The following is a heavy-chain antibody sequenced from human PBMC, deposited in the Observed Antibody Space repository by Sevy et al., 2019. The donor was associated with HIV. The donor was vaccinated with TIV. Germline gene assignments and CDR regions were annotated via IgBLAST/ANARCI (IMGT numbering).Heavy chain of an antibody. J-gene: IGHJ6*02. CDR2: IKQDGSEK. D-gene: IGHD3-3*01. CDR1: GFTFSSYW. CDR3: ARHVGRGYGFWSGYPYYYYYGMDV. Sequence: GGSLRLSCAASGFTFSSYWMSWVRQAPGKGLEWVANIKQDGSEKYYVDSVKDRFTISRDNAKNSLYLQMNSLRAEDTAVYYCARHVGRGYGFWSGYPYYYYYGMDVWGQGTTVTVSS. V-gene: IGHV3-7*01.